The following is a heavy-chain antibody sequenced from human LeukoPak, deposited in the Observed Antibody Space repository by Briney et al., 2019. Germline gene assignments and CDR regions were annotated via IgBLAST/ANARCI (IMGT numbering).Heavy chain of an antibody. CDR3: AEAEWELHSGNDAFDI. CDR1: GFTFITYA. Sequence: PGGSLRLSCAASGFTFITYAMSWVRQAPGKGLEWVSAVSGSGDSTYYADSVKGRFTISRDNSKNTLYLQMNSLRAEDTAVYYCAEAEWELHSGNDAFDIWGQGTMVTVSS. J-gene: IGHJ3*02. D-gene: IGHD1-26*01. CDR2: VSGSGDST. V-gene: IGHV3-23*01.